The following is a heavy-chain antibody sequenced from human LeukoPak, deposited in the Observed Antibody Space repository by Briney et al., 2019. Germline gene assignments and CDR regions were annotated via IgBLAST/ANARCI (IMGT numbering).Heavy chain of an antibody. J-gene: IGHJ3*01. D-gene: IGHD4-17*01. V-gene: IGHV3-7*01. Sequence: GGSLRLSCAASGFTFSSYWMSWVRQAPGKGLEWVANINPDGSGKYCVGSVKGRFTIYRDNAKNSLYLQMNSLRGEDTALYYCARGDFDDYGDYVDAFEFWGQGTMVTVSA. CDR2: INPDGSGK. CDR1: GFTFSSYW. CDR3: ARGDFDDYGDYVDAFEF.